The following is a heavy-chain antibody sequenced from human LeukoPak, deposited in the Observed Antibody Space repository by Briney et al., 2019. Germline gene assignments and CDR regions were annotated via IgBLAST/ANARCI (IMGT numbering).Heavy chain of an antibody. CDR3: ARARCSGGSCYAFFDY. Sequence: GGSLRLSCAASGFTFSIHAMTWVRQAPGKGLEWVSVISESGDTTYYADSVKGRFTISRDNSKNTLYLQMNSLRAEDTAVYYCARARCSGGSCYAFFDYWGQGTLVTVSS. J-gene: IGHJ4*02. V-gene: IGHV3-23*01. CDR2: ISESGDTT. CDR1: GFTFSIHA. D-gene: IGHD2-15*01.